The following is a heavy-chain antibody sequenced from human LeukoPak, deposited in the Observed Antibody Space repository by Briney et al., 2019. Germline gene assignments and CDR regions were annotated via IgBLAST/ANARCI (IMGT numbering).Heavy chain of an antibody. Sequence: ASVKVSCKASGFTFTSSAMQWVRQARGQRLEWIGWVVVGSGNTNYAQKFQERVTITRDMSTSTAYMELSSLRSEDTAVYYCAAVLGYCSGGSCYGAHWGQGTLATVSS. V-gene: IGHV1-58*02. J-gene: IGHJ4*02. CDR3: AAVLGYCSGGSCYGAH. CDR1: GFTFTSSA. D-gene: IGHD2-15*01. CDR2: VVVGSGNT.